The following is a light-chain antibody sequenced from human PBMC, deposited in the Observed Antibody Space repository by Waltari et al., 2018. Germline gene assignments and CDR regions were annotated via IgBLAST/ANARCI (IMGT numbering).Light chain of an antibody. CDR2: GAS. Sequence: EIVLTQSPGTLSLSPGERATLSCRASPSVSSSYLAWYQQKPGQAPRLLIYGASRRATGITDRFSGSGSGTDFTLTISRLGPEGFAVYYCQQDYTSSPGTFGQGNKVEIK. CDR1: PSVSSSY. J-gene: IGKJ1*01. V-gene: IGKV3-20*01. CDR3: QQDYTSSPGT.